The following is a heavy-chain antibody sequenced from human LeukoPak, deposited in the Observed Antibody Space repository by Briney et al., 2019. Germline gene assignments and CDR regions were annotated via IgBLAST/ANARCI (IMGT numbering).Heavy chain of an antibody. Sequence: SETLSLTCTVSGGSISSYYWSWIRQPPGKGLEWIGYIYYSGSTNYNPSLKSRVTISVDTSKNQFSLKLSSVTAADTAVYYCARGGQYYYDSSGYWYFDYWGQGTLVTVSS. D-gene: IGHD3-22*01. CDR2: IYYSGST. CDR1: GGSISSYY. CDR3: ARGGQYYYDSSGYWYFDY. V-gene: IGHV4-59*01. J-gene: IGHJ4*02.